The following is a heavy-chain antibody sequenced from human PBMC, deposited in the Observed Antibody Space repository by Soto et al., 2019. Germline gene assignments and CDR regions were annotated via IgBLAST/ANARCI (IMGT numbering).Heavy chain of an antibody. J-gene: IGHJ4*02. Sequence: QVQLVQSGAEVRKPGASVKVSCKASGYSFITYAMHWLRQAPGQRLEWMGWINTINGNTEYSQRFQGRITITRDTSATTPYMDLGSRTSEATAVYFCARRGSSSVDYWGQGTLVTVAS. CDR1: GYSFITYA. CDR3: ARRGSSSVDY. D-gene: IGHD3-16*01. CDR2: INTINGNT. V-gene: IGHV1-3*04.